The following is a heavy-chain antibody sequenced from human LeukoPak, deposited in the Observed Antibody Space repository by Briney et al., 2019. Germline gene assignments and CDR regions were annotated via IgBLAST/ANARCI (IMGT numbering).Heavy chain of an antibody. J-gene: IGHJ4*02. CDR3: ARGGVAATSLHDY. Sequence: SETLSLTRAVYGGSFSGYHWSWIRQPPGKGLEWIGEINHSGSTNYNPSLKSRVTISVDTSKNQFSLKLSSVTAADTAVYYCARGGVAATSLHDYWGQGTLVTVSS. V-gene: IGHV4-34*01. D-gene: IGHD2-15*01. CDR2: INHSGST. CDR1: GGSFSGYH.